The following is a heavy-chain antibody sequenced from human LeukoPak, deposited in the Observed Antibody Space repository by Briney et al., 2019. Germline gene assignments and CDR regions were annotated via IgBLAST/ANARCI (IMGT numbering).Heavy chain of an antibody. CDR1: GFTFCNYW. J-gene: IGHJ6*03. CDR2: IKKDGSEK. V-gene: IGHV3-7*03. D-gene: IGHD3-16*01. CDR3: ARAGGDPFDYYYQMDV. Sequence: GGSLRLSCAASGFTFCNYWMSWVRPAPGKGLEGVANIKKDGSEKYYVDSVKGRLTNSRDNAKKSLYLQMNRLRAQDTGLYYCARAGGDPFDYYYQMDVWGKGNTVTVSS.